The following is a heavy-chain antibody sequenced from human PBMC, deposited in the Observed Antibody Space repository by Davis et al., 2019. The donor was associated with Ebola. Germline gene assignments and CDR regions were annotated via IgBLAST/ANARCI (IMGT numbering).Heavy chain of an antibody. D-gene: IGHD1-7*01. Sequence: PGGSLRLSCAASGFTFSSYWMSWVRQAPGKGLEWVANIKQDGSEKYYVDSVKGRFTISRDNAKNSLYLQMNSLRAEDTAVYYCAKIHGRYNWNLGGLFHLGGPFQFDYWGQGTLVTVSS. V-gene: IGHV3-7*03. CDR1: GFTFSSYW. J-gene: IGHJ4*02. CDR3: AKIHGRYNWNLGGLFHLGGPFQFDY. CDR2: IKQDGSEK.